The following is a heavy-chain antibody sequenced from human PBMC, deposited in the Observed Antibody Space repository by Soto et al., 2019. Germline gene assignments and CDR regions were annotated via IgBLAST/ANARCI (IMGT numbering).Heavy chain of an antibody. J-gene: IGHJ5*02. CDR3: AKRGIAVAGTGGNWFDP. CDR2: ISGSGGST. Sequence: GGSLRLSCAASGFTFSSYAMSWVRQAPGKGLEWVSAISGSGGSTYYADSVKGRFTISRDNSKNTLYLQMNSLRAEDTAVYYCAKRGIAVAGTGGNWFDPWGQGTLVTVSS. D-gene: IGHD6-19*01. V-gene: IGHV3-23*01. CDR1: GFTFSSYA.